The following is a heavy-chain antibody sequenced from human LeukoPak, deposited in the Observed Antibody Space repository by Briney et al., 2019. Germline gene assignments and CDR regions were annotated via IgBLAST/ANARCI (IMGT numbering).Heavy chain of an antibody. CDR3: ANVEVVAGDAFDI. D-gene: IGHD2-15*01. J-gene: IGHJ3*02. V-gene: IGHV4-39*07. Sequence: SETLSLTCTVSGGSISSSSYYWGWIRQPPGKGLEWIGSIYYSGSTYYNPSLKSRVTISVDTYKNQFSLKLSSVTAADTAVYYCANVEVVAGDAFDIWGQGTMVTVSS. CDR2: IYYSGST. CDR1: GGSISSSSYY.